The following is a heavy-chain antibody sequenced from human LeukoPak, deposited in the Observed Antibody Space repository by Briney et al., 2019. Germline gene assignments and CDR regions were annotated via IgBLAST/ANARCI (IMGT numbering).Heavy chain of an antibody. Sequence: SETLSLTCTVSGGSISRSDCYWGWIRQPPGKGLEWIGSIYYSGSTYYSPSLKSRVTISVDTSKNQFSLKLSSVTAADTAVYYCARHHRGQGIVGALDYWGQGTLVTVSS. V-gene: IGHV4-39*01. CDR2: IYYSGST. CDR3: ARHHRGQGIVGALDY. D-gene: IGHD1-26*01. CDR1: GGSISRSDCY. J-gene: IGHJ4*02.